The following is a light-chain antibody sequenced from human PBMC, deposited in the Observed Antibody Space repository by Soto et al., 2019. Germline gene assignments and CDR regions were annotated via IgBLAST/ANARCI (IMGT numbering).Light chain of an antibody. CDR1: QNVNSW. J-gene: IGKJ1*01. CDR3: QQYNHYPT. V-gene: IGKV1-5*03. Sequence: DIQMTQSPSTLSASVGDRVTITCRASQNVNSWLAWYQQKPGKAPKILIYQASSLDSGVPSRFSGSGSGTEFTLTISSLQPDDFATYYCQQYNHYPTFGQGTKVEIK. CDR2: QAS.